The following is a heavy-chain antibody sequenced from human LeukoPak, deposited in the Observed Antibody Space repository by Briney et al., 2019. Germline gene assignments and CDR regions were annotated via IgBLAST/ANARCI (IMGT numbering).Heavy chain of an antibody. CDR2: IYHSGST. V-gene: IGHV4-38-2*02. Sequence: PSETLSFTCTVSGYSITRGYYWGWIRQHPGKGLEWIGSIYHSGSTYDNPSLKSRVVISVDTSKNQFSLKLNSVTAADTAVYYCARSGPYYYHYMDVWGKGTTVTVSS. D-gene: IGHD3-10*01. CDR1: GYSITRGYY. CDR3: ARSGPYYYHYMDV. J-gene: IGHJ6*03.